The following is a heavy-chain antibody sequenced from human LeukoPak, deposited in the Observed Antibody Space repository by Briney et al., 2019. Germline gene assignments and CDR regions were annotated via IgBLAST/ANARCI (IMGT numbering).Heavy chain of an antibody. D-gene: IGHD3-16*01. V-gene: IGHV3-66*04. CDR1: GFTVSRNY. CDR3: AKPLAGTGFDY. CDR2: IYAGGST. Sequence: GGSLRLSCAVSGFTVSRNYMNWVRQAPGKGLEWVSVIYAGGSTYYANSVKGRFTISRDNSKNTLYLQMNSLRAEDTAVYYCAKPLAGTGFDYWGQGTLVTVSS. J-gene: IGHJ4*02.